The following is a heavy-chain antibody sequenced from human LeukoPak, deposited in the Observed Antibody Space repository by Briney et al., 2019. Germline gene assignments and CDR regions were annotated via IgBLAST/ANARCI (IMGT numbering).Heavy chain of an antibody. J-gene: IGHJ4*02. CDR1: GFTVSSNY. D-gene: IGHD3-22*01. V-gene: IGHV3-53*01. CDR2: IYSGGST. Sequence: GGSLRLSCAASGFTVSSNYMSWVRQAPGKGLEWVSVIYSGGSTYYADSVKGRFTISRDNSKNTLYLQMNSLRAEDTAVYYCAKSEEWYDSSGHYDYWGQGTLVTVSS. CDR3: AKSEEWYDSSGHYDY.